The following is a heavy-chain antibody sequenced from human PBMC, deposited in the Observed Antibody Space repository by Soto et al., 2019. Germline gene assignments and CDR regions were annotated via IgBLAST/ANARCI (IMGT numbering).Heavy chain of an antibody. D-gene: IGHD2-2*01. CDR1: GFTFSSYA. J-gene: IGHJ6*02. CDR3: VRDIPGVRYYGMDV. V-gene: IGHV3-23*01. CDR2: IGESGTPT. Sequence: EVQLLESGGGLVQPGGSLRLSCAASGFTFSSYAMKWVRQAPGKGLEWVSLIGESGTPTYYADSVKGRFTISRDNSGNTLCVEMDSLRAEGTAVYYCVRDIPGVRYYGMDVWGQGTTVTVSS.